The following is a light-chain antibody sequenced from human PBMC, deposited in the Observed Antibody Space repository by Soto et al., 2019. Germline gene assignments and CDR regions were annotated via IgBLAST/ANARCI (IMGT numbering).Light chain of an antibody. J-gene: IGKJ5*01. Sequence: DIQMTQFPSSLSASVGDTVTINCRASQFISTHLSWYRHKPGRGPELLIQAASSLLSGVPSRFSGSASEADFTLTITALQPEDFATYFCQQSHSLPLTFGQGTRLEIK. CDR1: QFISTH. CDR2: AAS. CDR3: QQSHSLPLT. V-gene: IGKV1-39*01.